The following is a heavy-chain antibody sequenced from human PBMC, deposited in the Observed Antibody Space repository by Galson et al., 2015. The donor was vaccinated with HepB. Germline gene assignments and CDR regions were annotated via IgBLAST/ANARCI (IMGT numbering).Heavy chain of an antibody. Sequence: SLRLSCAASGFTFTYSAMHWVRQAPGKGLEWVAVISYDGTNKYLADSVRGRFTISRDNSKSALYLQMNSLIAEDTAVYYCTRVSGFNAYVHAAVPPFWDYWGQGTLVIVST. V-gene: IGHV3-30-3*01. D-gene: IGHD2/OR15-2a*01. CDR2: ISYDGTNK. CDR1: GFTFTYSA. J-gene: IGHJ4*02. CDR3: TRVSGFNAYVHAAVPPFWDY.